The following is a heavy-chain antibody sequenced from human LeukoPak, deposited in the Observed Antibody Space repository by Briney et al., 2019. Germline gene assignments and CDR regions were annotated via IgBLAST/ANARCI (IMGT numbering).Heavy chain of an antibody. J-gene: IGHJ4*02. Sequence: PGGSLRFSGAAAGFTCSKAWMGWVRPGPGQGLEGVGRIKSRTDSGTTDYAAPVKGRFTNPRDDSKNTLDLQMNSPKTEDTAVYYCTAGVAAAGTSYWGQGTLVTASS. CDR3: TAGVAAAGTSY. D-gene: IGHD6-13*01. CDR2: IKSRTDSGTT. V-gene: IGHV3-15*01. CDR1: GFTCSKAW.